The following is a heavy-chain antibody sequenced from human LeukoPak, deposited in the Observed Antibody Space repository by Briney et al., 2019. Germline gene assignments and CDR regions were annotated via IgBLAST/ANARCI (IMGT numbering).Heavy chain of an antibody. CDR1: GFTFSDYY. J-gene: IGHJ4*02. CDR3: ARSPRIGELLDY. V-gene: IGHV3-11*06. Sequence: PGGSLRLSCAASGFTFSDYYMSWIRQAPGKGLEWVSYISTSSSYTNYADFVKGRFTISRDNAKNSLYLQMNSLRAEGTAVYYCARSPRIGELLDYWGQGTLVTVSS. D-gene: IGHD3-10*01. CDR2: ISTSSSYT.